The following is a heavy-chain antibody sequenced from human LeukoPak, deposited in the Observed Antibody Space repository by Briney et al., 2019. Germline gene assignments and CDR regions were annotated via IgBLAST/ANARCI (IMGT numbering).Heavy chain of an antibody. CDR2: LYYSGST. D-gene: IGHD6-19*01. J-gene: IGHJ4*02. Sequence: SETLSLTCNVSGDSSRSSSYYWGWIRQPPGKGLEWIGSLYYSGSTYYNASLKSRRTISVDTSKNQFSLKLNSVTAADTAVYFCARQVVAVAGTGYFDYWGQGTLVTVSS. CDR1: GDSSRSSSYY. CDR3: ARQVVAVAGTGYFDY. V-gene: IGHV4-39*01.